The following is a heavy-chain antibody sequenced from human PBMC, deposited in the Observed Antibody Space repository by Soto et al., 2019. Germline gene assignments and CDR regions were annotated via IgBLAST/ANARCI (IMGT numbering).Heavy chain of an antibody. V-gene: IGHV4-4*07. CDR1: GGSISSYY. CDR3: ARDPANYYDSSGSLIALFDY. D-gene: IGHD3-22*01. Sequence: SETLSLTCTVSGGSISSYYWSWIRQPAGKGLEWIGRIYTSGSTNYNPSLKSRVTMSVDTSKNQFSLKLSSVTAADTAVYYCARDPANYYDSSGSLIALFDYWGQGTLVTVSS. CDR2: IYTSGST. J-gene: IGHJ4*02.